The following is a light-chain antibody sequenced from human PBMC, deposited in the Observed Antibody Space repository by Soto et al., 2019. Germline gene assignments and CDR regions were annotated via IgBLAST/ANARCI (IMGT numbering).Light chain of an antibody. CDR2: GNS. Sequence: QSVLTQPPSVSGAPGQRVTISCTGSSSNIGAGYDVNWYQQLPGTAPKLLIYGNSNRPSGLPGRFSGSKSGTSASLAIPGIPAEDEDDYYCQSYGSNMSGFNVVFGGGTQLTVL. V-gene: IGLV1-40*01. CDR3: QSYGSNMSGFNVV. CDR1: SSNIGAGYD. J-gene: IGLJ2*01.